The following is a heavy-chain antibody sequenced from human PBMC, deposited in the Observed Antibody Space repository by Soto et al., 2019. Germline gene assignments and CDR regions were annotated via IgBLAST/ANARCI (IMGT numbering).Heavy chain of an antibody. CDR3: ARANSGDDDEFDY. CDR1: GYTFTGYY. D-gene: IGHD5-12*01. J-gene: IGHJ4*02. CDR2: ISPKSGGT. V-gene: IGHV1-2*02. Sequence: ASVKVSCKXSGYTFTGYYIHWVRQAPGQGLGWMGWISPKSGGTDYQQNFQGRVTMTRDSSITTVYMELSSLRSDDTAVYYCARANSGDDDEFDYWGQGTPVTVSS.